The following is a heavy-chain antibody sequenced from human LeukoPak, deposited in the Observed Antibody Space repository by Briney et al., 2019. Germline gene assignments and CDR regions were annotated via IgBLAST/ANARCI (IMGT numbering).Heavy chain of an antibody. CDR1: GFTFSSYG. J-gene: IGHJ4*02. CDR2: ISYDGSNK. CDR3: AKGGGVYGDYGTYYFDY. Sequence: GGSLRLSCAASGFTFSSYGMPWVRRAPGKGLEWVAVISYDGSNKYYADSVKGRFTISRDNSKNTLYLQMNSLRAEDTAVYYCAKGGGVYGDYGTYYFDYWGQGTLVTVSS. V-gene: IGHV3-30*18. D-gene: IGHD4-17*01.